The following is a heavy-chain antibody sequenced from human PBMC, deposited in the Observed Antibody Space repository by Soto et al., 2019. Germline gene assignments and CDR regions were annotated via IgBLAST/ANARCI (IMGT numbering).Heavy chain of an antibody. Sequence: PETLSPTCTVSAASPSTSGYFYTWFRQPPGKGLEWLGYICYSGGTNYNPSLKSQVTISLDKSKSQFSLRLISVTGADTAVYYCTIEQSDDNYFDPWGQGTLVTVS. CDR2: ICYSGGT. CDR3: TIEQSDDNYFDP. CDR1: AASPSTSGYF. V-gene: IGHV4-61*08. D-gene: IGHD6-19*01. J-gene: IGHJ5*02.